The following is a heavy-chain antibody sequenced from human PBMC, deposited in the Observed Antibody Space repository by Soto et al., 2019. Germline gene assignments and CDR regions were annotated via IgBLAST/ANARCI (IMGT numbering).Heavy chain of an antibody. CDR3: AKVTDRRYYDFWSGRGSGVSHYYGMDV. D-gene: IGHD3-3*01. CDR2: ISFDGGIE. CDR1: GFTFSSYG. Sequence: QVQLVESGGAVVQPGRSLRLSCAASGFTFSSYGMHWVRQAPGKGLEWVALISFDGGIEYYADSVKGRFTISRDNSNNMLSLLMNSLRAEDTAVYYCAKVTDRRYYDFWSGRGSGVSHYYGMDVWGQGTTVIVSS. V-gene: IGHV3-30*18. J-gene: IGHJ6*02.